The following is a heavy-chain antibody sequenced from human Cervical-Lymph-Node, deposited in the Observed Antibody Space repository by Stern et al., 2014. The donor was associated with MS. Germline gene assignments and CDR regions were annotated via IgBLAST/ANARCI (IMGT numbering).Heavy chain of an antibody. CDR3: AKVHCSGTSCLWNDAFDS. V-gene: IGHV3-30*18. CDR2: ISYDGGGE. D-gene: IGHD2-2*01. CDR1: GFTFSGYG. J-gene: IGHJ3*02. Sequence: VQLEESGGGVVQPGRSLRLSCAASGFTFSGYGMHWVRQAPGKGLEWVAVISYDGGGEYYAYSGKGRFTISRDNSKNTLFLQMNSLRAEDTGLYYCAKVHCSGTSCLWNDAFDSWGQGTMVTVSS.